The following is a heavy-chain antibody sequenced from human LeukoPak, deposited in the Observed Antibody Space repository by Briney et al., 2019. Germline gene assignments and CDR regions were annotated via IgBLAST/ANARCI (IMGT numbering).Heavy chain of an antibody. J-gene: IGHJ4*02. CDR2: INPNSGGT. Sequence: ASVKVSCKASGYTFTGYYMHWVRQAPGQGLEWMGWINPNSGGTNYAQKFQGRVTMTRDTSISTACMELSRLRSDDTAVYYCARGGYSSGWYSDYWGQGTLVTVSS. CDR3: ARGGYSSGWYSDY. D-gene: IGHD6-19*01. CDR1: GYTFTGYY. V-gene: IGHV1-2*02.